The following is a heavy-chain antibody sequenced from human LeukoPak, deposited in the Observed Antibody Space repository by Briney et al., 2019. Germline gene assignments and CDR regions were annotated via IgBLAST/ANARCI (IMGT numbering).Heavy chain of an antibody. D-gene: IGHD3-22*01. CDR1: GYTLTELS. V-gene: IGHV1-24*01. CDR3: ATDTMIGRVDYYYGMDV. J-gene: IGHJ6*02. CDR2: FDPEDGET. Sequence: GASVKVFCKVSGYTLTELSMHWVRQAPGKGLEWMGGFDPEDGETIYAQKFQGRVTMTEDTSTDTAYMELSSLRSEDTVVYYCATDTMIGRVDYYYGMDVWGQGTTVTVSS.